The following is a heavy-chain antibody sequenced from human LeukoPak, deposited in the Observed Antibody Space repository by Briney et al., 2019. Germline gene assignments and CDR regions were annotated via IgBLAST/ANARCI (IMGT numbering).Heavy chain of an antibody. V-gene: IGHV1-18*01. D-gene: IGHD1-26*01. CDR1: GYIFTTYG. CDR2: ISGYHDDT. CDR3: ARDHGFSGGSYFDTFDI. J-gene: IGHJ3*02. Sequence: GASVKVSCKASGYIFTTYGIRWVRQAPGQGLEWMGWISGYHDDTNYAQKLQGRVTMTTDTSTSTAYMELRSLTSDDTAVYYCARDHGFSGGSYFDTFDIWGRGTKVTVSS.